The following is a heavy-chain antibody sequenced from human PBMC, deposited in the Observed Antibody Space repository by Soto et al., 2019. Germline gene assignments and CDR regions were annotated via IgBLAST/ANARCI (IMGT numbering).Heavy chain of an antibody. J-gene: IGHJ6*02. CDR1: GYTFTSYG. V-gene: IGHV1-18*01. CDR2: ISAYNGNT. Sequence: QVQLVQSGAEVKKPGASVKVSCKASGYTFTSYGTSWVRQAPGQGLEWMGWISAYNGNTNYAQKLQGRVTMTTDTSTSTAYMELRSLRSDDTAVYYCARYENDFWSGFYYYYGMDVWGQGTTVTVSS. D-gene: IGHD3-3*01. CDR3: ARYENDFWSGFYYYYGMDV.